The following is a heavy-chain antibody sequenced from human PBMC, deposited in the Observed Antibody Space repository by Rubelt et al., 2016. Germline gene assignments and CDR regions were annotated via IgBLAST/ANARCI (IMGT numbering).Heavy chain of an antibody. CDR1: GGSFSGYY. V-gene: IGHV4-34*01. D-gene: IGHD1-26*01. J-gene: IGHJ4*02. CDR2: INPRGGT. CDR3: ASSYLGSYLDY. Sequence: GGSFSGYYGSWVRQPPGKGLEWIGEINPRGGTDYTPSLKSRVFMSVDTSKNQFSLKLSSVTAADTAVYYCASSYLGSYLDYWGQGTLVTVSA.